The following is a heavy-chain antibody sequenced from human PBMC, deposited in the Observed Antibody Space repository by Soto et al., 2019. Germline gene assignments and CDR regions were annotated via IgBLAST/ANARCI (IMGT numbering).Heavy chain of an antibody. D-gene: IGHD3-22*01. CDR3: ALERYYYDSSGPYFDY. J-gene: IGHJ4*02. CDR1: GYTFTSYA. V-gene: IGHV1-3*01. Sequence: QVQLVQSGAEVKKPGASVKVSCKASGYTFTSYAMHWVRQAPGQRLEWMGWINAGNGNTKYSQRFQGRVTITRDTAASTAYMERRSRRSEDTAVYYCALERYYYDSSGPYFDYWGQGTLVTVSS. CDR2: INAGNGNT.